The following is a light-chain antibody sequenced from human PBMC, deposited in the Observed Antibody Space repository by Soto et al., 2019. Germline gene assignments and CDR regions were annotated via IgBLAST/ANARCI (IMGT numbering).Light chain of an antibody. CDR1: TSDVGDYNY. CDR3: SSYTSRSSVI. CDR2: NVS. V-gene: IGLV2-14*01. J-gene: IGLJ2*01. Sequence: QSALTQPASVSGSPGQSITISCTATTSDVGDYNYVSWYQQYPGKAPKLIIYNVSNRPSGVSNRFSGSKSGDTASLTISGLQAEDEADYYCSSYTSRSSVIFGGGTKLTVL.